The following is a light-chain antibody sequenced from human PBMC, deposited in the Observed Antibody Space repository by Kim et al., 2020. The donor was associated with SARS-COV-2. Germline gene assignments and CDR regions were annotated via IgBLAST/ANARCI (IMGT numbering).Light chain of an antibody. CDR1: QDISNY. CDR2: AAS. J-gene: IGKJ1*01. CDR3: QKCDSAPWT. V-gene: IGKV1-27*01. Sequence: AAVGDRVTIPCRASQDISNYLAWFQQKPGKAPKLLIYAASALQPGVPSRFSGSGSGTDFTLTVTSLQPEDVATYYCQKCDSAPWTFGQGTKVEIK.